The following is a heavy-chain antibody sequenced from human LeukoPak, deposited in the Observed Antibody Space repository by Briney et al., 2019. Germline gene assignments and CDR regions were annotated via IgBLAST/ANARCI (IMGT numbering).Heavy chain of an antibody. D-gene: IGHD1-26*01. J-gene: IGHJ4*02. V-gene: IGHV3-23*01. CDR2: ISGSGGGT. Sequence: GGSLRLSCAASGFTFSSYAMSWVRQAPGKGLEWVSGISGSGGGTYYADSVRGRFTISRDDSKNTMYLQMNSLRAEDTAVYYCARAGSIRFDYWGQGTLVTDSS. CDR3: ARAGSIRFDY. CDR1: GFTFSSYA.